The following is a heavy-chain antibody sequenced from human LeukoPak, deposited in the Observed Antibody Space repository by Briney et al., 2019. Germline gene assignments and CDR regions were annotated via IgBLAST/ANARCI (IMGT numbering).Heavy chain of an antibody. D-gene: IGHD6-13*01. CDR3: AKRSAAGTVGYFDY. CDR1: DFSFITYA. J-gene: IGHJ4*02. Sequence: PGGSLRLSCAASDFSFITYAMHWVRQAPGKGLEWVSGISWNSGTIYYADSVKGRFTISRDDAKNSLYLQMHSLRAEDTALYYCAKRSAAGTVGYFDYWGQGTLVTVSS. CDR2: ISWNSGTI. V-gene: IGHV3-9*01.